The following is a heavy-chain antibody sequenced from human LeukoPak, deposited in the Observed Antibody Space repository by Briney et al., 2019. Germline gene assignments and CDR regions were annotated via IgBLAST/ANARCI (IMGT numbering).Heavy chain of an antibody. J-gene: IGHJ3*02. CDR2: ISGSGGST. CDR1: GFTFSSYA. CDR3: ARYYHDSSGYYYDAFDI. Sequence: GGSLRLSCAASGFTFSSYAMSWVRQAPGKGLEGVSAISGSGGSTYYADSVKGRFTISRHNSKNTLYLQMNSLRAEDTAVYYCARYYHDSSGYYYDAFDIWGQGTMVTVSS. V-gene: IGHV3-23*01. D-gene: IGHD3-22*01.